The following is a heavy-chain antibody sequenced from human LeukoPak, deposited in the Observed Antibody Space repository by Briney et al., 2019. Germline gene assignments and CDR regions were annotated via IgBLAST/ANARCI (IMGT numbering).Heavy chain of an antibody. CDR3: ARDLSGWGNSVY. D-gene: IGHD5/OR15-5a*01. V-gene: IGHV1-46*01. CDR1: GYTFINYY. Sequence: ASVKVSCKASGYTFINYYLHWVRQAPGQGLVWMGQINPNTGSTNCAQMFQGRVTMTADTSTNTVYMELNSLTSDDTAVYYCARDLSGWGNSVYWGQGTLVTDSP. J-gene: IGHJ4*02. CDR2: INPNTGST.